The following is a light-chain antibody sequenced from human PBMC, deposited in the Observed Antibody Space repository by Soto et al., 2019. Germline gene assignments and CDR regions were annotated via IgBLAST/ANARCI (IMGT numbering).Light chain of an antibody. CDR3: LPYQRYWT. J-gene: IGKJ1*01. V-gene: IGKV1-5*03. CDR2: QSS. CDR1: QSISRQ. Sequence: DIQMTQSPSTLSASVGDRVSITCRASQSISRQLAWYQQKPGKAPNLLIYQSSNLETGVPSRFTGSGSGTQFTLTISSLQPDDLANHYRLPYQRYWTFGQGNKVELK.